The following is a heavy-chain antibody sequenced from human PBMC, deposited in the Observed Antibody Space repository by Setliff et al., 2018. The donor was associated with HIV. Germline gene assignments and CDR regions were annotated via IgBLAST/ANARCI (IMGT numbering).Heavy chain of an antibody. J-gene: IGHJ4*02. Sequence: PSETLSLTCTVSGGSVSDTSCYWGWIRQPPGKGLEWRANVYYSGGTYYNPSLNSRVTISVDTSRNQFSLKRTSVTAADTALYFCARLGDSGYDFGGYFDYWGQGKLVTVSS. V-gene: IGHV4-39*01. CDR3: ARLGDSGYDFGGYFDY. D-gene: IGHD5-12*01. CDR1: GGSVSDTSCY. CDR2: VYYSGGT.